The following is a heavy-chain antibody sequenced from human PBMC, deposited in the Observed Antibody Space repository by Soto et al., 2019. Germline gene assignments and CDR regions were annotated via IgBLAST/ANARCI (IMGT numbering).Heavy chain of an antibody. CDR3: ARLTVDYDILTGYYSGWFDP. CDR2: IYYSGST. D-gene: IGHD3-9*01. CDR1: GGSISTYY. J-gene: IGHJ5*02. Sequence: SETLSLTCTVSGGSISTYYWGWIRQPPGKGLEWIGSIYYSGSTYYNPSLKSRVTISVDTSKDQSSLKLSSVTAADTAVYYCARLTVDYDILTGYYSGWFDPWGQGTLVTVSS. V-gene: IGHV4-39*01.